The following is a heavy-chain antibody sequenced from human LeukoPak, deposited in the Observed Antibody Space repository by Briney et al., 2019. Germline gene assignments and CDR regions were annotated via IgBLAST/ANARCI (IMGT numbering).Heavy chain of an antibody. J-gene: IGHJ3*02. CDR2: ISGYDGNT. D-gene: IGHD4-23*01. CDR3: ARAGVTPKTGDGFDI. V-gene: IGHV1-18*04. CDR1: GYSFTTYG. Sequence: ASVKVSCKASGYSFTTYGVSWVRQAPGQGLQWMGWISGYDGNTNSAPNLQGGLTMTTDTSTSTAYMDLRSLRSDDTAMYYCARAGVTPKTGDGFDIWGQGTMVTVSS.